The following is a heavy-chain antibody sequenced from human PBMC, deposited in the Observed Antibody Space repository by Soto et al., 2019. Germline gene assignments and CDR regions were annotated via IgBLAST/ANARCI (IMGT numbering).Heavy chain of an antibody. Sequence: EVQLVESGGGLVQPGGSLRLSCAASGFTFSSYWMSWVRQAPGKGLEWVANIKQDGSEKYYVDSVKGRFTISRDNAKNSLYLQMNSLRAEDTAVYYCARGMGGYDPRSYYYYGMDVWGQGTTVTVSS. V-gene: IGHV3-7*05. CDR2: IKQDGSEK. CDR3: ARGMGGYDPRSYYYYGMDV. J-gene: IGHJ6*02. CDR1: GFTFSSYW. D-gene: IGHD5-12*01.